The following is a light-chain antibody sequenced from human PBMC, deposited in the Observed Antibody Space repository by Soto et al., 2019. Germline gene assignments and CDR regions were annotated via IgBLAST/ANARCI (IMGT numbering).Light chain of an antibody. CDR3: QQYNNWPPPT. V-gene: IGKV3-15*01. CDR2: GAS. CDR1: QSVSSSY. Sequence: DIGLTRGPGALSLVPGERATLSCRGSQSVSSSYLAWYQQKPGQPPRLLIYGASTRATGIPARFSGSGSGTEFTLTISSLQSEDFAVYYCQQYNNWPPPTFGQGTRLEIK. J-gene: IGKJ5*01.